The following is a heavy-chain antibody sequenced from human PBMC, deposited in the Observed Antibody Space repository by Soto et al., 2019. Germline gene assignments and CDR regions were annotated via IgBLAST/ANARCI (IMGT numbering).Heavy chain of an antibody. J-gene: IGHJ6*02. V-gene: IGHV1-18*01. CDR1: GCPFTNFG. Sequence: ASVKVSCKDSGCPFTNFGINWVRQAPGQGLEWMGWISGHSGGTKYGPKFRDRLTIVTDTSSKTAYMELRSLKSDDTAVYYCAKDGGHGARTHICGMDVWGQGTTVTVSS. CDR2: ISGHSGGT. CDR3: AKDGGHGARTHICGMDV. D-gene: IGHD1-1*01.